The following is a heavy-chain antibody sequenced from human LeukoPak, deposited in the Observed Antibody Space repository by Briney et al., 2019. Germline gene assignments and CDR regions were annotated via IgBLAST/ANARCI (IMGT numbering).Heavy chain of an antibody. CDR3: AKGNIAARHDIMDV. Sequence: GGSLRLSCAASGFTFSSYAMSWVRQAPGKRLEWVSLISGSGGGTYYADSVKGRFTISRDNSKNTLYLQMNSLRVEDTAVYYCAKGNIAARHDIMDVWGQGTTVPVSS. CDR1: GFTFSSYA. D-gene: IGHD6-6*01. CDR2: ISGSGGGT. J-gene: IGHJ6*02. V-gene: IGHV3-23*01.